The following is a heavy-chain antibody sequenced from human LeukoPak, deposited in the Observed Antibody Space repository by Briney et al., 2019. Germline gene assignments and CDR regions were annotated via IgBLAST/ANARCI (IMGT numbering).Heavy chain of an antibody. Sequence: GGSLRLSCAASGFTFSSYWMHWVRQAPGKGLVWVSRINSDGSSTSYADSVKGRFTISRDNAKNTLYLQMNSLRAEDTAVYYCARESDSGSSPYYFDYWGQGTLVTVSS. CDR2: INSDGSST. J-gene: IGHJ4*02. D-gene: IGHD1-26*01. CDR1: GFTFSSYW. CDR3: ARESDSGSSPYYFDY. V-gene: IGHV3-74*01.